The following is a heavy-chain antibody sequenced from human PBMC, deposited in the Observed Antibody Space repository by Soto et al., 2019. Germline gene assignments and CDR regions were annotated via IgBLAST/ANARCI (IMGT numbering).Heavy chain of an antibody. V-gene: IGHV4-34*01. D-gene: IGHD6-19*01. Sequence: QVQLQQWGAGLLKPSETLSLTCAVYGGSFSGFYWSWIRQPPGKGLEWIGEINRSGSTNYNPSLNSRVTISVDTSKNQFSLELSSVTAADTAVYYCAREVPPAGTFVYYYYMDVWGKGTTVTVSS. CDR3: AREVPPAGTFVYYYYMDV. CDR2: INRSGST. J-gene: IGHJ6*03. CDR1: GGSFSGFY.